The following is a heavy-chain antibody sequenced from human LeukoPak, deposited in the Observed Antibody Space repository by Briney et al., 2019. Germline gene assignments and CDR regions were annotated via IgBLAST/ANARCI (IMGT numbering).Heavy chain of an antibody. CDR1: GGSFSGYY. J-gene: IGHJ5*02. Sequence: PSETLSLTCAVYGGSFSGYYWSWIRQPPGKGLEWIGYIYYSGSTNYNPSLKSRVTISVDTYKNQFSLKLSSVTAADTAVYYCARRGYSGYDGNWFDPWGQGTLVTVSS. CDR3: ARRGYSGYDGNWFDP. V-gene: IGHV4-59*01. D-gene: IGHD5-12*01. CDR2: IYYSGST.